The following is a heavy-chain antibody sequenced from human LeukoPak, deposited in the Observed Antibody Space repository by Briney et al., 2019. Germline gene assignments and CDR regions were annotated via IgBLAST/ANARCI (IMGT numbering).Heavy chain of an antibody. D-gene: IGHD1-14*01. CDR1: GASLSGYY. Sequence: KPSETLSLTCTVSGASLSGYYWSWIRQPPGKGLEWIGYIYYSGDADSNPSLKSRVTMSVDTSRNQFSLKLTSVTAADTAVYYCARHEPLGRGAWDYWGQGILVTVSS. CDR3: ARHEPLGRGAWDY. J-gene: IGHJ4*02. CDR2: IYYSGDA. V-gene: IGHV4-59*08.